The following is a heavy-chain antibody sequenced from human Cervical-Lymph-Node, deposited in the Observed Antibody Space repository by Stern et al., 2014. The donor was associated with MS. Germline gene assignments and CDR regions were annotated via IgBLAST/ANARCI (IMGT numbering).Heavy chain of an antibody. D-gene: IGHD6-13*01. V-gene: IGHV1-69*01. J-gene: IGHJ4*02. CDR2: ISPLFGTT. CDR1: GGTFSTFD. CDR3: ARHQGGIAAN. Sequence: QLVQSGAEVKKPGSSMKVSCKASGGTFSTFDIIWVRQAPGQGLELLGGISPLFGTTNYVQKFQGRVTMTADESTSTAYMELNSLRSEDTAVYYCARHQGGIAANWGQGTLVTVSS.